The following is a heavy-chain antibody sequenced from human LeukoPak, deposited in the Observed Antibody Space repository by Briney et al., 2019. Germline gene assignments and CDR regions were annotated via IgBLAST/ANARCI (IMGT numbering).Heavy chain of an antibody. CDR3: AKASSIAVAGSVDY. J-gene: IGHJ4*02. V-gene: IGHV3-9*01. CDR1: GFTFDDYA. Sequence: GGSLRLSCAASGFTFDDYAMHWVRQTPGKGLEWVSGISWNSVTIDYADSVKGRFTVSRDYAKNSLYLQMNSLRAEDTALYYCAKASSIAVAGSVDYWGQGTLVTVSS. D-gene: IGHD6-19*01. CDR2: ISWNSVTI.